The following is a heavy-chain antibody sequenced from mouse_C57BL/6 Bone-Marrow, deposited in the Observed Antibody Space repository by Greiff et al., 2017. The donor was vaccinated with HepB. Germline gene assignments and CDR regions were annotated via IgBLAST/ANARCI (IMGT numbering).Heavy chain of an antibody. J-gene: IGHJ1*03. CDR3: ARYLYYGSSYWYFDV. D-gene: IGHD1-1*01. Sequence: EVQLVESGGGLVQPGGSLSLSCAASGFTFTDYYMSWVRQPPGKALEWLGFIRNKANGYTTEYSASVKGRFTISRDNSQSILYLQMNALRAEDSATYYFARYLYYGSSYWYFDVWGTGTTVTVSS. V-gene: IGHV7-3*01. CDR1: GFTFTDYY. CDR2: IRNKANGYTT.